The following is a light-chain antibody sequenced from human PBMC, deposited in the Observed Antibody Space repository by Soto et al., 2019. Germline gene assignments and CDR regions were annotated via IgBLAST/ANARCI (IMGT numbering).Light chain of an antibody. V-gene: IGKV3-15*01. J-gene: IGKJ3*01. CDR2: RAS. Sequence: EIVMTQSPATLSVSPGERATLSCRASQSVSSNLAWYQQKPGQAPRLLIYRASTRATGIPARFSGSGSGTEFTLTISSLQSEDFAVYYCQHYNNWPPFTFGPGTKVDIK. CDR1: QSVSSN. CDR3: QHYNNWPPFT.